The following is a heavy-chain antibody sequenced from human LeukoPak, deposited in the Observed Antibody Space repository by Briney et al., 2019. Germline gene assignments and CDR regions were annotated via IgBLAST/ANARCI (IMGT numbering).Heavy chain of an antibody. V-gene: IGHV3-74*01. CDR1: GFTFSSYW. CDR2: INSDGSST. Sequence: GGSLRLSCAASGFTFSSYWMHWVRQAPGKGLVWVSRINSDGSSTSYADSVKGPFTISRDNAKNTLYLQMNSLRAEDTAVYYCARKCYGDYDDAFDIWGQGTMVTVSS. CDR3: ARKCYGDYDDAFDI. J-gene: IGHJ3*02. D-gene: IGHD4-17*01.